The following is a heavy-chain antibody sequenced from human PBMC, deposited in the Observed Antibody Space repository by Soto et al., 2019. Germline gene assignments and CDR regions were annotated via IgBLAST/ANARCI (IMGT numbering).Heavy chain of an antibody. CDR1: GGSFSGYY. J-gene: IGHJ4*02. CDR2: INHSGST. D-gene: IGHD3-10*01. Sequence: SETLSLTCAVYGGSFSGYYWSWIRQPPGKGLEWIGEINHSGSTNYNPSLRSRVTISVDTSKNQFSLKLSSVTAADTAVYYCERRGGGINYWGQGTLVTVSS. V-gene: IGHV4-34*01. CDR3: ERRGGGINY.